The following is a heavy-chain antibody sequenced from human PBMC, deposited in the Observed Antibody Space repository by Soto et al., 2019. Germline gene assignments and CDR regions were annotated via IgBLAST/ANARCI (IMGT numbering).Heavy chain of an antibody. CDR2: INPSGGST. Sequence: RASVKVSCKASGYTFTSYYMHWVRQAPGQGLEWMGIINPSGGSTSYAQKFQGRVTMTRDTSTSTVYMELSSLRSEDTAVYYCARDSSYYYGSGSSGMDVWGQGTTVTVS. V-gene: IGHV1-46*01. D-gene: IGHD3-10*01. J-gene: IGHJ6*02. CDR1: GYTFTSYY. CDR3: ARDSSYYYGSGSSGMDV.